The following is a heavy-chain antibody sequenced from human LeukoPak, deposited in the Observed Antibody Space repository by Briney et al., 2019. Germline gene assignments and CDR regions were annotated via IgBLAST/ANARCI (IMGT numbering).Heavy chain of an antibody. CDR3: AKASSSSSWIPYCFDN. CDR1: GFTFSSYS. CDR2: ISSSSSYI. D-gene: IGHD6-13*01. J-gene: IGHJ4*02. Sequence: GGSLRLSCAASGFTFSSYSMNWVRQAPGKGLEWVSSISSSSSYIYYADSVKGRFTISRDNSKDTLDLQMNSLRADDTAVYYCAKASSSSSWIPYCFDNWGQGTLVTVSS. V-gene: IGHV3-21*01.